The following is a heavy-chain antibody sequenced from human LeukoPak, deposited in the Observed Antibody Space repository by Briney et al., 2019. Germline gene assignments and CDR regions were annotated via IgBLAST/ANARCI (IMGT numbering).Heavy chain of an antibody. J-gene: IGHJ5*02. CDR2: MNPNSGNT. CDR1: GYTFTSYD. Sequence: GASVKVSCKASGYTFTSYDINWVRQATGQGLEWMGWMNPNSGNTGYAQKFQGRVTMTRNTSISTAYMELSSLRSEDTAVYYCARDVTDCSSTSCYGRGLNWFDPWGQGTLVTVSS. CDR3: ARDVTDCSSTSCYGRGLNWFDP. D-gene: IGHD2-2*01. V-gene: IGHV1-8*01.